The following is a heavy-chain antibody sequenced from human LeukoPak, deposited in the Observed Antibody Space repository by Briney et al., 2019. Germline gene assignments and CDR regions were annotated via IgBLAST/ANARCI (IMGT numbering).Heavy chain of an antibody. CDR2: ISGSGGST. CDR1: GFTFRSYP. J-gene: IGHJ4*02. Sequence: GGFLRLSCAASGFTFRSYPMSRVRQAPWKGLEWVSAISGSGGSTYYADSVKGRFTISRDNSKNTLYLQMNSLRAEDTAVYYCAKIGWAAVAATGYYWGQGTLVTVSS. D-gene: IGHD6-19*01. V-gene: IGHV3-23*01. CDR3: AKIGWAAVAATGYY.